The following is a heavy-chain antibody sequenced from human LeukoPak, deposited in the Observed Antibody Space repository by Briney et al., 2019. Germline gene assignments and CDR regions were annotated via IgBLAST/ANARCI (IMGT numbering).Heavy chain of an antibody. CDR3: ARRFPGFDY. CDR1: GGSFSGYY. Sequence: SETLSLTCAVYGGSFSGYYWSWIRQPPGKGLEWIGEINHSGSTNYNPSLKSRLTISVDTSKNQFSLKLSSVTAADTAVYYCARRFPGFDYWGQGTLVTVSS. CDR2: INHSGST. V-gene: IGHV4-34*01. D-gene: IGHD3-10*01. J-gene: IGHJ4*02.